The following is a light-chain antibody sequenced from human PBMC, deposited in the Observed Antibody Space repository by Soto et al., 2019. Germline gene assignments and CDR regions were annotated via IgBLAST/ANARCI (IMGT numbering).Light chain of an antibody. Sequence: EMVLTQSAAPLSLSPWERATLSCGASQSISSTFLAWSQQKPGLAPRVLIYGASSRATGIPDRFSGSGSGTDFTLTISRLEPEDFAVYYCQQYGTSTLTFGQGTRLDIK. CDR1: QSISSTF. J-gene: IGKJ5*01. CDR3: QQYGTSTLT. CDR2: GAS. V-gene: IGKV3D-20*01.